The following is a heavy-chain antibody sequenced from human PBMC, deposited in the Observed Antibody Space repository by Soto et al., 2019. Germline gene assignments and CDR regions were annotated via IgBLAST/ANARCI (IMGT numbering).Heavy chain of an antibody. J-gene: IGHJ4*02. V-gene: IGHV1-18*01. CDR3: ARDRDPPIFCSAYQHYLDY. D-gene: IGHD3-3*01. Sequence: QVQLVQSGAEVKKPGASVKVACKTSGYTFTSYGISWVRQAPGQGLEWMGWISPYNGNASSTQKLQGRVTMTTDTSTSTAYMELRSLKYDDTAVYYCARDRDPPIFCSAYQHYLDYWGQGTLVTVSS. CDR1: GYTFTSYG. CDR2: ISPYNGNA.